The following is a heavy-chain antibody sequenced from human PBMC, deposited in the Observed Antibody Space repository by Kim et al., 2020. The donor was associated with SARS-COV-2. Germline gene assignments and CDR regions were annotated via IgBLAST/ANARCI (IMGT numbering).Heavy chain of an antibody. J-gene: IGHJ2*01. Sequence: GGSMRLSCAASGFTFSSYAMSWVRQAPGKGLEWVSAISGSGGSTYYADSVKGRFTISRDNSKNTLYLQMNSLRAEDTAVYYCAKLMITMNIGWYFDLWGRGTLVTVSS. CDR1: GFTFSSYA. CDR3: AKLMITMNIGWYFDL. V-gene: IGHV3-23*01. D-gene: IGHD3-22*01. CDR2: ISGSGGST.